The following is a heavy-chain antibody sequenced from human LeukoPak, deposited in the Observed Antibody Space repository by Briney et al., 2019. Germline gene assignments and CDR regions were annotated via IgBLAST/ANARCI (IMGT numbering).Heavy chain of an antibody. D-gene: IGHD3-3*01. Sequence: SETLSLTCTVSGGSISSGSYYWSWIRQPPGKGLEWIGRIYYSGSTYYNPSLKSRVTISVDTSKNQFSLKLNSVTAADTAVYYCARVPPGLFGVVFYYYYMDVWGKGTTVTVSS. CDR2: IYYSGST. CDR3: ARVPPGLFGVVFYYYYMDV. V-gene: IGHV4-39*07. CDR1: GGSISSGSYY. J-gene: IGHJ6*03.